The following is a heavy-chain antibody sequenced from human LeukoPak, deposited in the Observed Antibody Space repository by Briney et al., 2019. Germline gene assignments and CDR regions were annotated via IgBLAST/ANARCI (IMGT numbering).Heavy chain of an antibody. V-gene: IGHV4-61*08. CDR3: ARGWRQFDY. Sequence: SETLSLTCTVSGGSISSGGYYWSWIRQPPGKGLEWIGYIYHSGSTNYNPSLKSRVTISVDTSKNQFSLKLSSVTAADTAVYYCARGWRQFDYWGQGTLVTVSS. J-gene: IGHJ4*02. CDR1: GGSISSGGYY. CDR2: IYHSGST. D-gene: IGHD5-24*01.